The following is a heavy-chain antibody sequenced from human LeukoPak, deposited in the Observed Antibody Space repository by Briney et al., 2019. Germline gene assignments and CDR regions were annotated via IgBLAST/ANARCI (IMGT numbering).Heavy chain of an antibody. CDR1: GFIVNTNY. D-gene: IGHD3-22*01. CDR2: LFGGGTA. V-gene: IGHV3-53*01. CDR3: ARGGHSMIVAYDI. Sequence: GGSLRLSCAASGFIVNTNYMTWVRQAPGKGLEWVSLLFGGGTAYYADSVKGRFTISRDISKNTLYLQMNSLRVEDTAVYYCARGGHSMIVAYDIWGQGTIVTVSS. J-gene: IGHJ3*02.